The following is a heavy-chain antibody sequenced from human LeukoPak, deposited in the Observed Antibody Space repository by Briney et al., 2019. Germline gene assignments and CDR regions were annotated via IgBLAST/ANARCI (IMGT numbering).Heavy chain of an antibody. CDR1: GGSISSYY. CDR3: ASHDSPNWYFDL. Sequence: SETLSLICTVSGGSISSYYWSWIRQPAGKGLEWIGRIYTSGSTNYNPSLKSRVTMSVDTSKNQFSLKLSSVTAADTAVYYCASHDSPNWYFDLWGRGTLVTVSS. D-gene: IGHD2-15*01. V-gene: IGHV4-4*07. CDR2: IYTSGST. J-gene: IGHJ2*01.